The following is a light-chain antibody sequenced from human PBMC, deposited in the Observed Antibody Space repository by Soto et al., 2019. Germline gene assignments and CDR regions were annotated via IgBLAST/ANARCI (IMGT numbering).Light chain of an antibody. CDR2: EVS. CDR3: SSYTSSTNLI. J-gene: IGLJ2*01. CDR1: SSDVGGYNY. Sequence: QSVLTQPASVSGSPGQSITISCTGTSSDVGGYNYVSWYQQSPGKVPKLMIYEVSHRPSGVSDRFSGSKSGNTASLTISGLQAEDEADYYCSSYTSSTNLIFGGGTKLTVL. V-gene: IGLV2-14*01.